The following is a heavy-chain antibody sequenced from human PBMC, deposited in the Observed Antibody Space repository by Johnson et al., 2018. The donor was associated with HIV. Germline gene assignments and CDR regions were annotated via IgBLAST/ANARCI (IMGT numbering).Heavy chain of an antibody. V-gene: IGHV3-53*01. J-gene: IGHJ3*02. D-gene: IGHD6-13*01. Sequence: EKLVESGGGLIQPGESLRLSCAASGFTVNNNYMNWVRQTPGKGLEWVSVIYTGGSTYYADSVKGRFTISRDNSKNTLFLQMNSLRAEDTAVYYCARGHSPDAFDIWGQGTIVTVSS. CDR1: GFTVNNNY. CDR2: IYTGGST. CDR3: ARGHSPDAFDI.